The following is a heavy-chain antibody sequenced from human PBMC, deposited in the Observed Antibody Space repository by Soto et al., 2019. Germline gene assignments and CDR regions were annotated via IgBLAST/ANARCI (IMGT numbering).Heavy chain of an antibody. CDR2: ITSDGKSK. V-gene: IGHV3-74*01. J-gene: IGHJ5*02. CDR1: GFNFSNHW. D-gene: IGHD2-21*02. Sequence: GGSLRLSCAASGFNFSNHWMHWVRQRPAEGLVWVSRITSDGKSKAYAESVKGRFAISRDNAKNTLYLQMNGLTAEGTAVYYCARESGDWPLNWFDPWGQGTLVTVSS. CDR3: ARESGDWPLNWFDP.